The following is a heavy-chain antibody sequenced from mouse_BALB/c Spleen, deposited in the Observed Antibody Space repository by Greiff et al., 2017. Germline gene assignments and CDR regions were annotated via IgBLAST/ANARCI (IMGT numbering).Heavy chain of an antibody. D-gene: IGHD2-3*01. CDR2: IYPGDGDT. Sequence: QVQLKQSGAELVRPGSSVKISCKASGYAFSSYWMNWVKQRPGQGLEWIGQIYPGDGDTNYNGKFKGKATLTADKSSSTAYMQLSSLTSEDSAVYFCAPDGYYAWFAYWGQGTLVTVSA. CDR3: APDGYYAWFAY. J-gene: IGHJ3*01. V-gene: IGHV1-80*01. CDR1: GYAFSSYW.